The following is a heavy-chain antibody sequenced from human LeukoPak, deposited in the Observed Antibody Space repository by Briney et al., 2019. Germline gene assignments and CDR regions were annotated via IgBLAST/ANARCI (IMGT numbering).Heavy chain of an antibody. D-gene: IGHD3-3*01. CDR2: IYYSGTT. J-gene: IGHJ4*02. CDR3: ARLRFDFWSGYTHPYFDY. Sequence: PSETLSLTCTVSGGSISSSSYSWGWIRQPPGKGREWIGSIYYSGTTYHNPSLKSRVTISVDTSKIQFSLKLSSVAATDTAVYFCARLRFDFWSGYTHPYFDYWGQGTLVTVSS. V-gene: IGHV4-39*01. CDR1: GGSISSSSYS.